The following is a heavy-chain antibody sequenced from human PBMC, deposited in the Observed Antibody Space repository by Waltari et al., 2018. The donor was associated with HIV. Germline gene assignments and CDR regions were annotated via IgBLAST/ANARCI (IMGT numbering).Heavy chain of an antibody. Sequence: QVHLEQWGAGLVKPSETLSVTCAVYNASFDTYYWTWVRQAPGKGRGWIGEVNYDGRPFYTPSLQSRASAFLDASKRQFSLRLTSATAADTAVYFCVRGPNWQLGGLDVWGRGTTVIVSS. CDR3: VRGPNWQLGGLDV. J-gene: IGHJ6*02. D-gene: IGHD1-1*01. CDR2: VNYDGRP. V-gene: IGHV4-34*01. CDR1: NASFDTYY.